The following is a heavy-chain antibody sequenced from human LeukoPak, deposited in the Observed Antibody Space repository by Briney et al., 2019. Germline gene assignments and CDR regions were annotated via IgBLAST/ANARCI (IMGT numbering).Heavy chain of an antibody. V-gene: IGHV1-2*02. CDR1: GYTFTGYY. CDR2: INPNSGGT. CDR3: ARERGTLAVAGDAFDI. J-gene: IGHJ3*02. D-gene: IGHD6-19*01. Sequence: ASVKLSCKASGYTFTGYYMHWVRQAPGEGLEWMGWINPNSGGTKYAQKFQGRVTMTRDTSINTAYMEVRRLTSDDTAVYYCARERGTLAVAGDAFDIWGQGTMVTVSS.